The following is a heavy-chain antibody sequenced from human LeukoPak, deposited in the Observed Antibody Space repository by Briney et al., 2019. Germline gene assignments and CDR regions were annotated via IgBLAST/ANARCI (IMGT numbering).Heavy chain of an antibody. D-gene: IGHD4-23*01. CDR2: IYTSGST. V-gene: IGHV4-61*02. J-gene: IGHJ4*02. Sequence: SETLSLTCTVSGGSISSGSYYWSWIRQPAGKGLEWIGRIYTSGSTNYNPSLKSRVTISVDTSKNQFSLKLSSVTAADTAVYYCARDRPTVGFDHWGQGTLVTVSS. CDR3: ARDRPTVGFDH. CDR1: GGSISSGSYY.